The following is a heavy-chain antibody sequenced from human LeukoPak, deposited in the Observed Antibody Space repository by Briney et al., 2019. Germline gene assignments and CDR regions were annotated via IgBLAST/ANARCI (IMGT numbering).Heavy chain of an antibody. V-gene: IGHV1-69*04. Sequence: ASVKVSCKASGGTFSSYAISRVRQAPGQGLEWMGRIIPILGIANYAQKFQGRVTITADKSTSTAYMELSSLRSEDTAVYYCARDTYCSGGSCYPLDYWGQGTLVTVSS. CDR3: ARDTYCSGGSCYPLDY. D-gene: IGHD2-15*01. CDR2: IIPILGIA. CDR1: GGTFSSYA. J-gene: IGHJ4*02.